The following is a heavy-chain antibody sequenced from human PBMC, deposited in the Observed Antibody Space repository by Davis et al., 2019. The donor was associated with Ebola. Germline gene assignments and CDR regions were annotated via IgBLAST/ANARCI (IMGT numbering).Heavy chain of an antibody. CDR3: ARRGSTMFNWFDP. Sequence: GESLKISCKGSGYSFTSYWIGWVRQMPGKGLEWMGIIYPGDSDTRYSPSFQGQVTISADKSICTAYLQWSSLKASDTAMYYCARRGSTMFNWFDPWGQGTLVTVSS. J-gene: IGHJ5*02. V-gene: IGHV5-51*01. D-gene: IGHD3-10*02. CDR1: GYSFTSYW. CDR2: IYPGDSDT.